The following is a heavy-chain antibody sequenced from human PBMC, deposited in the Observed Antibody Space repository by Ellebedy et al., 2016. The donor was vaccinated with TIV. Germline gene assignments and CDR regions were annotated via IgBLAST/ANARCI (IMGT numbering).Heavy chain of an antibody. V-gene: IGHV1-69*13. CDR1: GGTFGNHP. CDR3: ARNSDVVLIPSAYASSFDI. Sequence: SVKVSCKASGGTFGNHPLSWVRQAPGQGLEWVGRIIPMFGVTDTAQMLQGRLAITADESTSTAHMELSSLRPEDTAVYYCARNSDVVLIPSAYASSFDIWGQGTMVTVSS. J-gene: IGHJ3*02. D-gene: IGHD2-21*01. CDR2: IIPMFGVT.